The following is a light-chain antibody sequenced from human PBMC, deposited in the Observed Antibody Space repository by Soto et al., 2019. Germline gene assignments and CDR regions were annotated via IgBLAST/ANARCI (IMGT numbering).Light chain of an antibody. CDR2: WAS. CDR3: QQYHSDPIT. CDR1: QIVLSSSDNQNY. V-gene: IGKV4-1*01. J-gene: IGKJ5*01. Sequence: DFLMTQSPASLAVSLCERATINFKSSQIVLSSSDNQNYLAWFQQKPGQPPKLIMYWASTRKSGVPDRFSGGGSGTDFTLTISSLQAEDVAVYYCQQYHSDPITFCQGTRLEIK.